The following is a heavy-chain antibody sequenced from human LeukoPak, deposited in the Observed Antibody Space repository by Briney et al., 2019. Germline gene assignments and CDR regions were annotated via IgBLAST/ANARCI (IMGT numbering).Heavy chain of an antibody. CDR2: IIPIFGTA. Sequence: VASVKVSFKASGGTFSSYAISWVRQAPGQGLEWMGGIIPIFGTANYAQKFQGRVTITTDESTSTAYMELSSLRSEDTAVYYCARDSGGGTGAFDIWGQGTMVTVSS. V-gene: IGHV1-69*05. CDR1: GGTFSSYA. CDR3: ARDSGGGTGAFDI. J-gene: IGHJ3*02. D-gene: IGHD3-16*01.